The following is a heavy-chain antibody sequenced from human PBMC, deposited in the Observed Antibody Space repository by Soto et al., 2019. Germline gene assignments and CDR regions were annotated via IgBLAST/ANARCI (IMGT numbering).Heavy chain of an antibody. CDR2: IYHSGST. CDR1: GGSISSGGYS. Sequence: SETLSLTCAVSGGSISSGGYSWSWIRQPPGKGLEWIGYIYHSGSTYYNPSLKSRVTISVDRSKNQFSLKLSSVTAADTAVYYCASGGGYDISTQKAYFDYWGQGALVTVSS. V-gene: IGHV4-30-2*01. J-gene: IGHJ4*02. D-gene: IGHD3-9*01. CDR3: ASGGGYDISTQKAYFDY.